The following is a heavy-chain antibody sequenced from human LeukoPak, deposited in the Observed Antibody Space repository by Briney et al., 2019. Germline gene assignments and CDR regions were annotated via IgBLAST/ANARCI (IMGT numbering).Heavy chain of an antibody. J-gene: IGHJ2*01. Sequence: SETLSLTCTVSGGSINNYYWSWIRQPPGKGLEWIAYIYYSGNTNYNPSLKSRVTISVDTSKNQFSLKLSSVTTADTAVYYCARTYGGDPRSYWYFNLWGRGTLVTVSS. D-gene: IGHD4-23*01. CDR2: IYYSGNT. CDR1: GGSINNYY. CDR3: ARTYGGDPRSYWYFNL. V-gene: IGHV4-59*01.